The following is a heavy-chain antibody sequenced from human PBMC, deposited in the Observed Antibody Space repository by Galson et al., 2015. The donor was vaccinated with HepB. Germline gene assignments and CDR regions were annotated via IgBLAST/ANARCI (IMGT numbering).Heavy chain of an antibody. V-gene: IGHV5-51*01. J-gene: IGHJ4*02. CDR2: IYPGDSDT. Sequence: QSGAEVKKPGESLRISCKGSGYSFTSCWIGWVRQMPGKGLEWMGIIYPGDSDTRYSPSFQGQVTISADKSINTAYLQWSNLKASDTAMYYCATSASSSWYWYFDYWGQGTLVTVSS. CDR3: ATSASSSWYWYFDY. D-gene: IGHD6-13*01. CDR1: GYSFTSCW.